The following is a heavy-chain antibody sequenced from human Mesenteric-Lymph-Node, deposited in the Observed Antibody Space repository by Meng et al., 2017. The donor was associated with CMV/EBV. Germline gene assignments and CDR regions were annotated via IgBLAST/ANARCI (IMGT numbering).Heavy chain of an antibody. J-gene: IGHJ4*02. CDR3: VTAPRFQLPVF. Sequence: GSLRLSCAVDDGSFINYYWSWIRQSPGKGLEWIGEINDGEDTYYNPSLKSRVTISVDTSKRKFSLRLNSVTAADTGVYFCVTAPRFQLPVFWGQGTLVTVSS. CDR1: DGSFINYY. CDR2: INDGEDT. D-gene: IGHD2-2*01. V-gene: IGHV4-34*01.